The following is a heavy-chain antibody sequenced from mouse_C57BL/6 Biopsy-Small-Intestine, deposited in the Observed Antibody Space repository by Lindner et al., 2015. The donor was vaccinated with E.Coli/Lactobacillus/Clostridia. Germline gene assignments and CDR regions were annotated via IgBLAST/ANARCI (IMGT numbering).Heavy chain of an antibody. J-gene: IGHJ2*01. V-gene: IGHV1-82*01. CDR1: GYAFSSSW. CDR3: TRSTLGREDY. CDR2: IYPGDGDT. D-gene: IGHD4-1*01. Sequence: VQLQESGPELVKPGASVKISCKASGYAFSSSWMNWVKQRPGKGLEWIGRIYPGDGDTSYNGRFRDKATLTADKSSSTAYMQLISLTSEDSAIYFCTRSTLGREDYWGQGTTLTVSS.